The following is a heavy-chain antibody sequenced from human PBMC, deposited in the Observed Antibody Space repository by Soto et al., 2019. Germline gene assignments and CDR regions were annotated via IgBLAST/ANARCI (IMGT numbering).Heavy chain of an antibody. CDR3: VKDRDRSSWYFSPFDL. CDR1: GFTFSGYA. D-gene: IGHD6-13*01. Sequence: GGSLRLSCSGSGFTFSGYAMHWVRQAPGKGLEYASGISNNGGSTYYTDSVKGRFTISRDNSKNTLYLLMSSLRAEDTAVYYCVKDRDRSSWYFSPFDLWGRGTLVTVSS. V-gene: IGHV3-64D*06. J-gene: IGHJ2*01. CDR2: ISNNGGST.